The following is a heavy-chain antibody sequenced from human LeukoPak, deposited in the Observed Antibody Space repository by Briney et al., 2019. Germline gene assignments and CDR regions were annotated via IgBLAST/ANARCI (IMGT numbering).Heavy chain of an antibody. CDR1: GLTFSNYS. J-gene: IGHJ4*02. CDR2: IKRNSNTI. CDR3: ASRFY. V-gene: IGHV3-48*04. Sequence: GSLRLSCTASGLTFSNYSMNWVRQAPGKGLEWLSYIKRNSNTIYYADSVKGRFFISRDNAEKSLYLQMNSLRVEDTGVYFCASRFYWGQGALVTVSS.